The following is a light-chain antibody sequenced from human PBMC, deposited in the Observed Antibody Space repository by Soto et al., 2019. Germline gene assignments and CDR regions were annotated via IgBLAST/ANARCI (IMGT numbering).Light chain of an antibody. V-gene: IGKV3-20*01. CDR2: GAS. J-gene: IGKJ4*01. Sequence: EIVLTQSPGPLSLSPGERATLSCRASQSVSSSYLAWYQQKPGQAPRLLIYGASSRATGIPARFSGSGSGTDFTLTISRLEPEDFAVYYYQQYGSSPTFGGGTKVEIK. CDR3: QQYGSSPT. CDR1: QSVSSSY.